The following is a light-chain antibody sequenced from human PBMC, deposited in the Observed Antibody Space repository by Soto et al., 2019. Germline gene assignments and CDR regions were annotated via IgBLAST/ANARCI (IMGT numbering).Light chain of an antibody. Sequence: EIVMTQSPVTLSVSPGERATLSCRASQSVSSDLAWYQHKPGQAPRLLIYGASTRATGIPVRFSGSGSGTDFTLTISSLQSEDFAVYYCQHYNNQPLTFGGGTKVDIK. CDR3: QHYNNQPLT. J-gene: IGKJ4*01. CDR1: QSVSSD. V-gene: IGKV3-15*01. CDR2: GAS.